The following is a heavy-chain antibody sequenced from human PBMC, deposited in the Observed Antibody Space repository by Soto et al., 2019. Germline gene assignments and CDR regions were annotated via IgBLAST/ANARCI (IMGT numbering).Heavy chain of an antibody. J-gene: IGHJ6*02. CDR2: IYPGDSDT. V-gene: IGHV5-51*01. CDR3: ARTRSFTLGFYYDGMDV. Sequence: VEALKISFQGSGYSFASYWIGWVRQMPGKDLGWVGIIYPGDSDTRYSPSFQGQVTISADKSLRTAYLQWTSLKASDTALYSCARTRSFTLGFYYDGMDVWGQGTTVTVSS. D-gene: IGHD6-6*01. CDR1: GYSFASYW.